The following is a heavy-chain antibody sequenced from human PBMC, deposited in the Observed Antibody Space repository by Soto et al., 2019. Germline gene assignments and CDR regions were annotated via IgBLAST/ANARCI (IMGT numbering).Heavy chain of an antibody. CDR3: ARDPSYCGGDCSHPFDY. CDR2: ISSSGSTI. D-gene: IGHD2-21*02. CDR1: GFTFSSYE. J-gene: IGHJ4*02. V-gene: IGHV3-48*03. Sequence: PGGSLRLSCAASGFTFSSYEMNWVRRAPGKGLEWVSYISSSGSTIYYADSVKGRFTISRDNAKNSLYLQMNSLRAEDTAVYYCARDPSYCGGDCSHPFDYWGQGTLVTVSS.